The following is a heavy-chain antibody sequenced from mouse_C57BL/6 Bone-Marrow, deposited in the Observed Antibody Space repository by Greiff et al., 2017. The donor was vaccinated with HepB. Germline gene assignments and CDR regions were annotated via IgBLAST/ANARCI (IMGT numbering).Heavy chain of an antibody. D-gene: IGHD1-1*01. CDR2: IHPNSGST. Sequence: QVQLQQPGAELVKPGASVKLSCKASGYTFTSYWMHWVKQRPGQGLEWIGMIHPNSGSTNYNEKFKSKATLTVDKSSSTAYMQLSSLTSEDSAVSSCSRPLYYYGSSSWYFDVWGTGTTVTVSS. CDR3: SRPLYYYGSSSWYFDV. CDR1: GYTFTSYW. V-gene: IGHV1-64*01. J-gene: IGHJ1*03.